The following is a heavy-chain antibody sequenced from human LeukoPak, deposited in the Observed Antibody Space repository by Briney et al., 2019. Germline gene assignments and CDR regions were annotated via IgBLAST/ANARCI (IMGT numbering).Heavy chain of an antibody. Sequence: GGPLRLSCTASGFTFSIHSVRWVRQSRGKGLEWVSSISSGSSHIYYADSMKGRFTISRDNAKNSLFLQMNSLRAEDTAVYYCARDFRTQLDGYSPPYHFDYWGQGALVTVSS. V-gene: IGHV3-21*01. CDR3: ARDFRTQLDGYSPPYHFDY. CDR1: GFTFSIHS. D-gene: IGHD5-24*01. CDR2: ISSGSSHI. J-gene: IGHJ4*02.